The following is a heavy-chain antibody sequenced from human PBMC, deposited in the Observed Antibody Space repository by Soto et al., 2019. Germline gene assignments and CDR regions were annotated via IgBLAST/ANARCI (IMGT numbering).Heavy chain of an antibody. CDR2: IYPGDSDT. V-gene: IGHV5-51*01. D-gene: IGHD5-12*01. J-gene: IGHJ4*02. Sequence: GESLKLSCQFSGYSFTSHWIALVRQMPGKGLEWMGIIYPGDSDTRYSPSFEGQVTMAGDKSISTAYVQWDSLKASDTAMYYCARLDDYGYTIDYWGQGSLVTVSS. CDR3: ARLDDYGYTIDY. CDR1: GYSFTSHW.